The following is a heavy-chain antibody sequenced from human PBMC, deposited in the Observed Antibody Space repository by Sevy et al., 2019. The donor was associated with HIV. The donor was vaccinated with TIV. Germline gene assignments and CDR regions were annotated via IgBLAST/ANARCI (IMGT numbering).Heavy chain of an antibody. D-gene: IGHD3-10*02. J-gene: IGHJ4*02. V-gene: IGHV3-23*01. CDR1: GFTFNNYD. CDR2: LIENGVDT. Sequence: GGSLRLSCAASGFTFNNYDMSWVRQPPGKGLEWVSGLIENGVDTYYSDSVRGRFTISRDNSKNTLYLQMNSLRAEDTAIYYCVKDYMFAADWAPDSWGQGTLVTVSS. CDR3: VKDYMFAADWAPDS.